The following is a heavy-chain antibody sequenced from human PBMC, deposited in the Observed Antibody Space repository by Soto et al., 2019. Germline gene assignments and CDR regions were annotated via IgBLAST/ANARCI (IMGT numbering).Heavy chain of an antibody. Sequence: QVQLVQSGAGEKKPGASGKVSCKASGYTFTSYSMHSERQAPGQRLEWMGWSNAGTGNTKYSQKFQVRVTITRDTSASTAYMGVSMWRSEGTALYYCARSIVVVTALDYWAQGTLLTVSS. D-gene: IGHD2-21*02. CDR3: ARSIVVVTALDY. J-gene: IGHJ4*02. CDR2: SNAGTGNT. V-gene: IGHV1-3*05. CDR1: GYTFTSYS.